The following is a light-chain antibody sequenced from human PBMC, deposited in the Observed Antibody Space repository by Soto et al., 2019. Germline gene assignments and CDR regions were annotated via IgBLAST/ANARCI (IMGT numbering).Light chain of an antibody. J-gene: IGLJ1*01. CDR3: QSYDSTLSARYV. CDR1: SSNIGAGYD. CDR2: GNS. V-gene: IGLV1-40*01. Sequence: QSVLTQPPSVSGAPGQRVTISCTGTSSNIGAGYDVLWYQQLPGTAPKLLIYGNSNRPSGVPDRFSASTSGTSASLAITGLQAEDEGDYYCQSYDSTLSARYVFGTGTKVTVL.